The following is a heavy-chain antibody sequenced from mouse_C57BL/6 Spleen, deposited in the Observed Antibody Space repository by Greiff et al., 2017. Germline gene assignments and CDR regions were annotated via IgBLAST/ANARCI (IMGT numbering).Heavy chain of an antibody. CDR3: ARKGSYYSNHYAMDY. V-gene: IGHV1-61*01. CDR1: GSTSTSYW. Sequence: QVQLQQPGAELVRPGSSVKLSCKASGSTSTSYWMDWVKQRPGQGLEWIGNIYPSDSETHYNQKFKDKATLTVDKSSSTAYMQLSSLTSEDSAVYYCARKGSYYSNHYAMDYWGQGTSVTVSS. J-gene: IGHJ4*01. D-gene: IGHD2-5*01. CDR2: IYPSDSET.